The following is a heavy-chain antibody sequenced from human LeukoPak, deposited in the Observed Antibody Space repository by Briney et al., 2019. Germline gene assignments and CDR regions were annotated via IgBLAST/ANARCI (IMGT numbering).Heavy chain of an antibody. CDR3: ARPRRDGYTDLRY. D-gene: IGHD5-24*01. J-gene: IGHJ4*02. V-gene: IGHV3-64*01. Sequence: GGSLRLSCAASGFTFSSYTMRWVRQAPGKGLEYVSTISSNGGSTYYANSVKDRFTISTDNSTNTLYLQMDSLRAGDMAVYYCARPRRDGYTDLRYWGQGTLVIAAS. CDR1: GFTFSSYT. CDR2: ISSNGGST.